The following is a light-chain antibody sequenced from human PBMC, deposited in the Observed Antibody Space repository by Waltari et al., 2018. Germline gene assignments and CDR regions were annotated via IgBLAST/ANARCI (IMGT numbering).Light chain of an antibody. CDR3: QQYYSTPLT. Sequence: DIVMTQSPDSLAVSLGERATINCNSSQSVLYSSNNKNYLAWYQQKPGQPPKLLIYWASTRESGVPDRFSGSGSATDFTLTISSLQAEDVAVYYCQQYYSTPLTFGGGTKVEIK. V-gene: IGKV4-1*01. CDR2: WAS. CDR1: QSVLYSSNNKNY. J-gene: IGKJ4*01.